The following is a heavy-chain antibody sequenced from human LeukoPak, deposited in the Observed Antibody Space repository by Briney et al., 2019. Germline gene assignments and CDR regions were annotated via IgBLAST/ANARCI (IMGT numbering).Heavy chain of an antibody. CDR2: IYHSGST. V-gene: IGHV4-38-2*02. Sequence: PSETLSLTCTVSGYSINSGYYWGWIRQPPGKGLKWIGSIYHSGSTYYNPSLKSRVTISVDTSRNQFSLKLSSVTAADTAVYYCAREELRSGYSGYDPYYYNGMDVWGQGTTVTVSS. J-gene: IGHJ6*02. CDR3: AREELRSGYSGYDPYYYNGMDV. CDR1: GYSINSGYY. D-gene: IGHD5-12*01.